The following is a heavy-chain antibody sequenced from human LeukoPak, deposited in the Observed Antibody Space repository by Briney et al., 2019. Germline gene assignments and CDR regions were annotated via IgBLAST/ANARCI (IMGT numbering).Heavy chain of an antibody. V-gene: IGHV3-21*04. D-gene: IGHD3-22*01. Sequence: GGSLRLSCAASGFTFSSYSMNWVRQAPGKGLEWVSSISSSSSYIYYADSVKGRFTISRDNSKNTLYLQMNSLRAEDTAVYYCAKDLITMIVDFDYWGQGTLVTVSS. CDR2: ISSSSSYI. CDR3: AKDLITMIVDFDY. CDR1: GFTFSSYS. J-gene: IGHJ4*02.